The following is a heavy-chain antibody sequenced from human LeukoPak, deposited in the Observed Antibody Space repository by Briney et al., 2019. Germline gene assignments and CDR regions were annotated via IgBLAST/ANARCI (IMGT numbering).Heavy chain of an antibody. CDR3: AKGGSGSFDYYYYGMDV. J-gene: IGHJ6*02. V-gene: IGHV3-9*01. CDR1: GFTFDDYA. CDR2: ISWNSGSI. Sequence: GRSLRLSCAASGFTFDDYAMHWVRQAPGKGLEWVSGISWNSGSIGYADSVKGRFTISRDNAKTSLYLQMNSLRAEDTALYYCAKGGSGSFDYYYYGMDVWGQGTTVTVSS. D-gene: IGHD3-10*01.